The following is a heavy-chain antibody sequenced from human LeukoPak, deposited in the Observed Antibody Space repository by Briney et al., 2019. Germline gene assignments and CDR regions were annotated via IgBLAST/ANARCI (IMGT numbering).Heavy chain of an antibody. V-gene: IGHV4-34*01. D-gene: IGHD3-22*01. Sequence: SETLSLTCAVYGGSFNGYYWSWIRQPPGKGLEWIGEINQSGSTNYNPSLKNRVTISADTSKKQFSLKLSSVTAADTAVYYCARLTSRGYDSSGYYYRRNYYYMDVWGKGTTVTISS. J-gene: IGHJ6*03. CDR1: GGSFNGYY. CDR2: INQSGST. CDR3: ARLTSRGYDSSGYYYRRNYYYMDV.